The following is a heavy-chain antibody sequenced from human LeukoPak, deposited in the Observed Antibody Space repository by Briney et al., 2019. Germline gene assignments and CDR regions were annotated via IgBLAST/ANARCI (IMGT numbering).Heavy chain of an antibody. CDR3: ARERVTTTSFDY. CDR1: GFTFSGYW. D-gene: IGHD2/OR15-2a*01. V-gene: IGHV3-7*01. CDR2: IKPDGSEK. J-gene: IGHJ4*02. Sequence: GGSLRLSCAASGFTFSGYWMSWVRQAPGKGLEWVANIKPDGSEKFSVDSVKGRFTISRDNAKNSLYLQMNNLRVEDTAVYYCARERVTTTSFDYWGQGVLVTVSS.